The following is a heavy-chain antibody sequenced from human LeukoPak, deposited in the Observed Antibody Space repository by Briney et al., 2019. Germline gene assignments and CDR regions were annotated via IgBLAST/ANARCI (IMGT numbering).Heavy chain of an antibody. CDR1: GGTFSSYA. D-gene: IGHD3-3*01. V-gene: IGHV1-69*13. CDR3: ARGRRITIFGVVHMAFDI. Sequence: SVKVSCKASGGTFSSYAISWVRQAPGQGLEWMGGIIPIFGTANYAQKFQGRVTITADESTSTAYMELSSPRSEDTAVYYCARGRRITIFGVVHMAFDIWGQGTMVTVSS. CDR2: IIPIFGTA. J-gene: IGHJ3*02.